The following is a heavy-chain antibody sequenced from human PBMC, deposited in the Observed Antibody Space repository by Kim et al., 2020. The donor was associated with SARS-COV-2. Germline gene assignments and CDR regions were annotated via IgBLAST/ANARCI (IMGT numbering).Heavy chain of an antibody. CDR3: ARTSYDLLTGYYTHFDN. D-gene: IGHD3-9*01. J-gene: IGHJ4*02. Sequence: LKSRVTISVDTSKNQFSLKLSSVTAADTAVYYRARTSYDLLTGYYTHFDNWGQGTLVTVSS. V-gene: IGHV4-59*01.